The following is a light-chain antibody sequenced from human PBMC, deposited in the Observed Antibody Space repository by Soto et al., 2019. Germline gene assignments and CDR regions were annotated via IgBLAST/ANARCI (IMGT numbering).Light chain of an antibody. CDR2: QDT. V-gene: IGLV3-1*01. Sequence: SYELTQPPSMSVSPGQTATIACSGDKLGDKYVCWYQQKSGESPILVIYQDTKRPSGIPGRFSGSNSGSTATLTISGTQSIEEADYYCQAWDGGTVVFGGGTKLTVL. CDR1: KLGDKY. J-gene: IGLJ2*01. CDR3: QAWDGGTVV.